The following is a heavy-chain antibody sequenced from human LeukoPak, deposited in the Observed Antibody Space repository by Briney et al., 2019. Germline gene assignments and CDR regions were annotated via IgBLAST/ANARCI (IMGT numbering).Heavy chain of an antibody. V-gene: IGHV3-30-3*01. D-gene: IGHD3-22*01. CDR2: MSYDGTNK. Sequence: GGSLRLSCVVSGFTVTGYSMHWVRQAPGTGLEWVAVMSYDGTNKYYADSVKGRFTISRDNSKNTLYLQMNNLRAQDTAVYYCARAGGITMIREVKVLNAFDIWGQGTMVNVSS. J-gene: IGHJ3*02. CDR3: ARAGGITMIREVKVLNAFDI. CDR1: GFTVTGYS.